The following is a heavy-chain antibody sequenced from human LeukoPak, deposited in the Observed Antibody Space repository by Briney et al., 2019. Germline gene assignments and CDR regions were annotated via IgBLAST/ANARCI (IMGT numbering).Heavy chain of an antibody. V-gene: IGHV3-7*01. CDR1: GINFSSYW. J-gene: IGHJ6*03. Sequence: GGSLRLSCAASGINFSSYWMSWVRQAPGNRLKWVANIKQDGSEKYYLASVKIRFTISRDNAKNSLYLQMNSLRAEDTAVYYCARDGGEERQDDPPSRDMDGWGKGTTVTVSS. D-gene: IGHD1-1*01. CDR2: IKQDGSEK. CDR3: ARDGGEERQDDPPSRDMDG.